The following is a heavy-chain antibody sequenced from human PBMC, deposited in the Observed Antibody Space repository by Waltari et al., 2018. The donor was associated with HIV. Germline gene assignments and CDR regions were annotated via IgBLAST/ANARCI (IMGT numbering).Heavy chain of an antibody. CDR2: GSTSNISK. CDR1: GYTFSSYG. V-gene: IGHV1-18*01. D-gene: IGHD2-15*01. Sequence: QVQLVQSGAEVKRPGASVKVSCKTSGYTFSSYGISWVRQAPGQGLEWMGWGSTSNISKKYAQNFLGRVTMTTDTTTNTAYLERRSLRSDDTAVYYCVKEGYCSGGSCYSGSLDIWGQGTKVTVSS. CDR3: VKEGYCSGGSCYSGSLDI. J-gene: IGHJ3*02.